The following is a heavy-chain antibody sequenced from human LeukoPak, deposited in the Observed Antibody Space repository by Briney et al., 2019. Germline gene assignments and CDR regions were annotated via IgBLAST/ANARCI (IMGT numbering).Heavy chain of an antibody. CDR3: ASSSGRATYYYGSGSYYRGDY. V-gene: IGHV3-23*01. CDR1: EFTFSNYA. J-gene: IGHJ4*02. CDR2: IGVNT. Sequence: GGSLRLSCAASEFTFSNYAMSWVRQAPGMGLEWVSAIGVNTYYTDSVKGRFTISRDNAKNTLYLQMNSLRAEDTAVYYCASSSGRATYYYGSGSYYRGDYWGQGTLVTVSS. D-gene: IGHD3-10*01.